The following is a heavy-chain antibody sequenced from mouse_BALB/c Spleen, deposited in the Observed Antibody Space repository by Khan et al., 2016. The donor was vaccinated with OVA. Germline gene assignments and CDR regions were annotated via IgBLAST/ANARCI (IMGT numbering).Heavy chain of an antibody. J-gene: IGHJ4*01. CDR3: ARQPGYYEGSAMDY. CDR1: GFTFSSYG. Sequence: EVQVVESGGDLVKPGGSLKLSCAASGFTFSSYGMSWVRQTPDKRLEWVATISSGGSYTYYPDNLKGRFTISRDNAKNTLYLQMSSLKSEDTAMYYCARQPGYYEGSAMDYWGQGTSVTVSS. CDR2: ISSGGSYT. D-gene: IGHD2-3*01. V-gene: IGHV5-6*01.